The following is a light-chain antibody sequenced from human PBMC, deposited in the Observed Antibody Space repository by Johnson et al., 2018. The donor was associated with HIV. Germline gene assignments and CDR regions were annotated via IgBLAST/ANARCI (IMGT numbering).Light chain of an antibody. V-gene: IGLV1-51*01. J-gene: IGLJ1*01. CDR3: GTWDSSLSAEV. CDR2: DNN. Sequence: QSVLTQPPSVSAAPGQKVTISCSGSSSNIGNNYVSWYQQLTGTAPKLLIYDNNKRPSGIPDRFSGSKSGTSATLGITGLQTGDEADYYCGTWDSSLSAEVFGTRTKFTVL. CDR1: SSNIGNNY.